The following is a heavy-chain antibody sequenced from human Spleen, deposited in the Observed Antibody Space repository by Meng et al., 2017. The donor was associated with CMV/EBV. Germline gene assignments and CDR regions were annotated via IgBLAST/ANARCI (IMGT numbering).Heavy chain of an antibody. CDR3: ARASGFRSYHYGMDV. Sequence: ASVKVSCKASGYTFTSYYIHWLRQAPGQGPEWMGIINPSDGSTNYAQKFLGRVIMTRDTSTSTVYLELSRLRSEDTAVFYCARASGFRSYHYGMDVWGHGTTVTVSS. CDR1: GYTFTSYY. D-gene: IGHD3-3*01. CDR2: INPSDGST. V-gene: IGHV1-46*01. J-gene: IGHJ6*02.